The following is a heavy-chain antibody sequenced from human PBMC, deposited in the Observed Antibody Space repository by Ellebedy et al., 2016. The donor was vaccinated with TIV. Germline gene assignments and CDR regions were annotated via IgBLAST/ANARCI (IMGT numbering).Heavy chain of an antibody. CDR1: GFIVSSNY. CDR2: IYSGADGGDT. Sequence: PGGSLRLSCAASGFIVSSNYMNWVRQAPGKGLEWVSVIYSGADGGDTYYADSVKGRFTISRDNSKNTLYLQMSNLRAEDTAVYYCARDAADSGGKFDYWGQGALVTVSS. J-gene: IGHJ4*02. CDR3: ARDAADSGGKFDY. D-gene: IGHD4-23*01. V-gene: IGHV3-53*01.